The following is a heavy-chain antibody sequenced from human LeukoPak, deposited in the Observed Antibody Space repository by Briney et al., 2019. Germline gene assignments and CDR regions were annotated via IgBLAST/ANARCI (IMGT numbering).Heavy chain of an antibody. CDR1: GFTFSSYG. CDR3: AKDIVVVVAATGSDY. V-gene: IGHV3-30*02. Sequence: GGSLRLSCAVSGFTFSSYGMHWVRQAPGKGLEWVAFIRYDGSNKYYADSVKGRFTISRDNSKNTLYLQMNSLRAEDTAVYYCAKDIVVVVAATGSDYWGQGTLATVSS. J-gene: IGHJ4*02. CDR2: IRYDGSNK. D-gene: IGHD2-15*01.